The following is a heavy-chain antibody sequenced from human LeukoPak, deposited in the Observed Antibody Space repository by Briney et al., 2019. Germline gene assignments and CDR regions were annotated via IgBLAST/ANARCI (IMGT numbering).Heavy chain of an antibody. CDR1: GFTFSNYS. CDR3: ARDYYVSGSYYNSPLGY. V-gene: IGHV3-21*01. J-gene: IGHJ4*02. Sequence: GGSLRLSCAASGFTFSNYSMNCVRQAPGKGLQWVSSISSNNYIYYADSVKGRFTISRDNAKNSLYLQMNSLRAEDSAVYYCARDYYVSGSYYNSPLGYWGQGTLVSVSS. D-gene: IGHD3-10*01. CDR2: ISSNNYI.